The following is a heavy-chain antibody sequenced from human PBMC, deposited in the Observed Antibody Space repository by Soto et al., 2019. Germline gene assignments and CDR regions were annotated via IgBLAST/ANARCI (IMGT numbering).Heavy chain of an antibody. V-gene: IGHV1-2*04. D-gene: IGHD6-19*01. CDR3: ARAQWLAHDAFDI. Sequence: ASVKVSCKASGYTLTGYYMHWVRQAPGQGLEWMGWINPNSGGTNYAQKFQGWVTMTRDTSISTAYMELSRLRSDDTAVYYCARAQWLAHDAFDIWGQGTMVTVSS. CDR1: GYTLTGYY. CDR2: INPNSGGT. J-gene: IGHJ3*02.